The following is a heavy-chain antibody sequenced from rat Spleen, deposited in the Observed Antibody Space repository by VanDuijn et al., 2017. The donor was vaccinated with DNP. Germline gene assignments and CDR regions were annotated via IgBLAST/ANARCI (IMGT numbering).Heavy chain of an antibody. J-gene: IGHJ2*01. CDR1: GFTFSDYN. Sequence: EVQLVESGGGLVQPGRSLKLSCAGSGFTFSDYNMVWVRQAPKKGLEWVATISFDGSATYYRDSVKGRFTISRDNAKSTLYLQMDSLRSEDTATYYCARPDYWGQGVMVTVSS. CDR2: ISFDGSAT. CDR3: ARPDY. V-gene: IGHV5-7*01.